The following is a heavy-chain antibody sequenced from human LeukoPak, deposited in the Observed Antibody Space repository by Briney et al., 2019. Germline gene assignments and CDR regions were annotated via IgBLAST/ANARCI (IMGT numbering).Heavy chain of an antibody. CDR3: AREFEATGFWALDY. CDR1: GFTLSSYW. J-gene: IGHJ4*02. Sequence: GGSLRLSCTVSGFTLSSYWMHWVRQAPGKGLVWGSRMNSDGRATTYADSVKGRFTISRDNAKNTLYLQMNSLRAEDTAVYYCAREFEATGFWALDYWGQGTLVTASS. D-gene: IGHD3-16*01. CDR2: MNSDGRAT. V-gene: IGHV3-74*01.